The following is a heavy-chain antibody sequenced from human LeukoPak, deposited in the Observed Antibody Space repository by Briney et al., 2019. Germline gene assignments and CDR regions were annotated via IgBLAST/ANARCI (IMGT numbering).Heavy chain of an antibody. CDR1: GFTFSSYD. CDR2: IGTAGDT. Sequence: GGSLRLSCAASGFTFSSYDMHWVRQATGKGLEWVSTIGTAGDTYYPGSVKGRFTISRENAKNSLYLQMNSLRAGDTAVYYCARAASGSSHDAFDIWGQGTMVTVSS. J-gene: IGHJ3*02. D-gene: IGHD1-26*01. V-gene: IGHV3-13*01. CDR3: ARAASGSSHDAFDI.